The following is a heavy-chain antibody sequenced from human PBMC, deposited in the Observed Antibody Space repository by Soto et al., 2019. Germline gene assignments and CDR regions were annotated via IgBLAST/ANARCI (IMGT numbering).Heavy chain of an antibody. CDR1: KYTFSTYC. J-gene: IGHJ6*02. CDR3: ARLLGSSRYGLDV. D-gene: IGHD2-8*02. CDR2: IYPGAGDSDT. Sequence: GESLKISCKASKYTFSTYCIALVLQMPGKGLEWMGIIYPGAGDSDTRYNPSLQGRVTISADKSISTAYLQWSSLRASDTGMYYCARLLGSSRYGLDVWGQGTTVTVSS. V-gene: IGHV5-51*01.